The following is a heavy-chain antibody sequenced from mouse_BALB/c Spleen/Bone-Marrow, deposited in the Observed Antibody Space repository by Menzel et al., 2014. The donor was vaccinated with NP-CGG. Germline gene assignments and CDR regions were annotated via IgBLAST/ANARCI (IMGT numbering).Heavy chain of an antibody. V-gene: IGHV7-3*02. CDR2: IRNKANGYTT. Sequence: EVQGVESGGGLVQPGVSLRLSCATSGFTFTDYYMSWVRQPPGKALEWLGFIRNKANGYTTEYSASVKGRFTISRDNSQSILYLQMNPLRAEDSATYYCARDDYRYDGWFLDVWGAGTPVPVS. CDR3: ARDDYRYDGWFLDV. CDR1: GFTFTDYY. D-gene: IGHD2-14*01. J-gene: IGHJ1*01.